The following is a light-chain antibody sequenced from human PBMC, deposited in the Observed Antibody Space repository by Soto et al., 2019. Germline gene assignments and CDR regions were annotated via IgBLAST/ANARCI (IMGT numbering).Light chain of an antibody. CDR1: QTISSW. Sequence: DVQMTQSPSTLSGSVGDRVTITCRASQTISSWLAWYEQKPGKAPKLLIYKASTLKSGVPSRFSGSGSGTDFTLTISSLQPEDVATYYCQKYNSASWTFGQRTKV. CDR3: QKYNSASWT. J-gene: IGKJ1*01. CDR2: KAS. V-gene: IGKV1-5*03.